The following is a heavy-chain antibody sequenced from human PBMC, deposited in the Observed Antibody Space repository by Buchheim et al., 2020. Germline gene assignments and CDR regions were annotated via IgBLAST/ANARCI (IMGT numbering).Heavy chain of an antibody. CDR1: GGSISSYY. V-gene: IGHV4-59*08. CDR3: ARLAVAGTENFDY. D-gene: IGHD6-19*01. Sequence: QVQLQESGPGLVKPSETLSLTCTVSGGSISSYYWSWIRQPPGKGLEWIGYIYYSGSTNYNPSLKSRVTISVDTSKNQFSLKLSSVTAADTAVYYCARLAVAGTENFDYWGQGTL. CDR2: IYYSGST. J-gene: IGHJ4*02.